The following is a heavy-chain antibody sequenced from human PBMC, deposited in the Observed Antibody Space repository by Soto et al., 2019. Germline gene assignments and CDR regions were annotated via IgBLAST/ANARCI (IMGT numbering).Heavy chain of an antibody. D-gene: IGHD6-6*01. CDR3: AKGSIPDSSSYDLDH. J-gene: IGHJ4*02. V-gene: IGHV3-23*01. CDR1: GFSFSGYA. CDR2: ITGTGVSI. Sequence: EVQLLESGGGLVQPGGSLRLSCVASGFSFSGYAMSWVRQAPGKGLVWVSSITGTGVSIYYADSVRGRFTISRDNSKNTLYLQMSSLRAEDAARYYCAKGSIPDSSSYDLDHWGRGALVTVSS.